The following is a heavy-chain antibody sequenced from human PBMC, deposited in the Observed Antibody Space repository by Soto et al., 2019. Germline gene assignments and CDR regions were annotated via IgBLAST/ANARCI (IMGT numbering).Heavy chain of an antibody. Sequence: RGESLKISCKGSGYNFISNWIAWVRQMPGRGLEWMGIIYPGDSDTRYSPSFQGQVTISADKSINTAYLQWSSLKASDTAMYYCASPGSRYYYGLDVWGQGTTVTVSS. J-gene: IGHJ6*02. CDR3: ASPGSRYYYGLDV. CDR2: IYPGDSDT. V-gene: IGHV5-51*01. D-gene: IGHD6-25*01. CDR1: GYNFISNW.